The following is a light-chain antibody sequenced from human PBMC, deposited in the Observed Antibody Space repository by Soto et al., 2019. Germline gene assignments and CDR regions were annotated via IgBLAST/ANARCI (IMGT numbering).Light chain of an antibody. J-gene: IGLJ2*01. Sequence: QSVLTQPPSASGTPGQRVTISCSGSSSNIGSNTVNWYQQLPGTAPKLLIYSNNQRPSGVPDRFSGSKSGTSASLAISGLQSEDEADYYCAAWDDSLEVVFGGGNKLTVL. CDR1: SSNIGSNT. V-gene: IGLV1-44*01. CDR3: AAWDDSLEVV. CDR2: SNN.